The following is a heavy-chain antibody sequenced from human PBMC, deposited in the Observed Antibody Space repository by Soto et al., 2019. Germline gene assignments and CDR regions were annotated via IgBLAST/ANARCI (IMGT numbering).Heavy chain of an antibody. CDR2: ISGSGGST. D-gene: IGHD1-26*01. V-gene: IGHV3-23*01. CDR3: AKDLWSYGGYGMDV. Sequence: EVQLLESGGGLVQPGGSLRLSCAASGFTFSSYAMSWVRQAPGKGLEWVSAISGSGGSTYYADSVKGRFTISRDNSKNTLYLQMNNLRAEDTAVYYCAKDLWSYGGYGMDVWGQGTTVTVSS. J-gene: IGHJ6*02. CDR1: GFTFSSYA.